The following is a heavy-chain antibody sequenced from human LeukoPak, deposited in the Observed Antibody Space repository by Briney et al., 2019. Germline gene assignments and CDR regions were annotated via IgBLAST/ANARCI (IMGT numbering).Heavy chain of an antibody. V-gene: IGHV3-66*02. D-gene: IGHD1-26*01. CDR3: ARELH. CDR2: IYSGGAT. CDR1: RLTVSSNC. Sequence: GGSLRLSCAASRLTVSSNCMNWVRQAPGKGLEWVSVIYSGGATYYVDSVKGRFIISRDNSKNTLYLQMNSLGAEDTAVYYCARELHLGQGTLVTVSS. J-gene: IGHJ4*02.